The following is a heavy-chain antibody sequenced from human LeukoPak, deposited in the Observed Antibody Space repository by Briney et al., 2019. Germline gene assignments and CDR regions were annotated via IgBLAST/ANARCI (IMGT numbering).Heavy chain of an antibody. Sequence: SETLSLTCTVSGYSISSGHYWGWIRQPPGKGLEWIGSIYHSGSTYYNPSLKSRVTISVDTSKNQFSLKLSSVTAADTAVYYCARDWPARDAFDIWGQGTMVTVSS. CDR3: ARDWPARDAFDI. V-gene: IGHV4-38-2*02. CDR1: GYSISSGHY. J-gene: IGHJ3*02. CDR2: IYHSGST.